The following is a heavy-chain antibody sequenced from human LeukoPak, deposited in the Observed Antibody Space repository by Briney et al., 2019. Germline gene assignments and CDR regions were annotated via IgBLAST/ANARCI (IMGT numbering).Heavy chain of an antibody. CDR3: ARKRGIAIDY. J-gene: IGHJ4*02. Sequence: SETLSLTCTVSGGSIRSYYWSWIRQSPEKGLEWIGYIFYSGSTNYNPSLKSRVSISLDTSRNQFSLKLSSVTAADTAVYYCARKRGIAIDYWGQGTLVTVSS. CDR1: GGSIRSYY. D-gene: IGHD6-13*01. V-gene: IGHV4-59*12. CDR2: IFYSGST.